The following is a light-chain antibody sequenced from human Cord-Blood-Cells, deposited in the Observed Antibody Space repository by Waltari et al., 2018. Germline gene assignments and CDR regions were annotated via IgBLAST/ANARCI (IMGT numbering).Light chain of an antibody. CDR1: SSDVGGYNY. CDR2: DVS. J-gene: IGLJ2*01. V-gene: IGLV2-11*01. Sequence: QSALTQPRSVSGSPGQSVTISCTGTSSDVGGYNYVSWYQQHPGKAPKLMIYDVSKRPSGVPDRFSGSKSGNQASLTISGLQAGDEADYYCCSYAGSYTVFGGGTKLTVL. CDR3: CSYAGSYTV.